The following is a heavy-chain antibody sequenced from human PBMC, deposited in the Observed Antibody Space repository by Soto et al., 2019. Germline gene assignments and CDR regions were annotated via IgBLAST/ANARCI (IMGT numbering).Heavy chain of an antibody. D-gene: IGHD4-17*01. CDR3: ARGGHGYGDLYCDY. V-gene: IGHV1-69*13. CDR2: IIPIFGTA. Sequence: SVKVSCKASGGPFSSYAISWVRQAPGQGLEWMGGIIPIFGTANYAQKFQGRVTITADESTSTAYMELSSLRSEDTAVYYCARGGHGYGDLYCDYWGQGTLVTVS. CDR1: GGPFSSYA. J-gene: IGHJ4*02.